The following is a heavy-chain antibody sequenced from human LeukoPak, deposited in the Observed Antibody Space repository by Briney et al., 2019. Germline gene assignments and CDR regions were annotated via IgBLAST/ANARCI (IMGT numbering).Heavy chain of an antibody. D-gene: IGHD1-26*01. J-gene: IGHJ4*02. CDR1: GFTFSNAW. CDR3: TTDVTLVGATAGGY. Sequence: PGGSLRLSCAASGFTFSNAWMSWVRQAPGKGPEWVGRIKSKTDGGTTDYAAPVKGRFTISRDDSKNTLYLQMNSLKTEDTAVYYCTTDVTLVGATAGGYWGQGTLVTVSS. CDR2: IKSKTDGGTT. V-gene: IGHV3-15*01.